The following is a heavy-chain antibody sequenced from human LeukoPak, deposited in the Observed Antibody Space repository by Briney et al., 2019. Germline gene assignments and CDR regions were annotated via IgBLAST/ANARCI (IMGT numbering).Heavy chain of an antibody. CDR3: ARDRERYYYDSSGYEYYFDY. CDR1: GYTFTSYG. J-gene: IGHJ4*02. D-gene: IGHD3-22*01. V-gene: IGHV1-18*01. CDR2: ISAYNGNT. Sequence: ASVKVSCKASGYTFTSYGISWVRQAPGQGLEWMGWISAYNGNTNYAQKLQGRVTMTTDTSTSTAYMELRSLRSDDTAVYYCARDRERYYYDSSGYEYYFDYWGQGTLVTVSS.